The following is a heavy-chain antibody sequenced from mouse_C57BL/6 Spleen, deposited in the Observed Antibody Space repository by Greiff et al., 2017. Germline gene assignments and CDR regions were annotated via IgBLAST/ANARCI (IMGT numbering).Heavy chain of an antibody. Sequence: EVKLMESGGGLVQPKGSLKISCAASGFSFTTYAMNWVRQAPGKGLEWVARIRSKSNNYATYYAESVKDRFTISSDDSESMLYLQMNNLTTEDAAMYYCVRQDGSSYWYFDVWGTGTTVTVSS. CDR3: VRQDGSSYWYFDV. J-gene: IGHJ1*03. D-gene: IGHD1-1*01. CDR2: IRSKSNNYAT. CDR1: GFSFTTYA. V-gene: IGHV10-1*01.